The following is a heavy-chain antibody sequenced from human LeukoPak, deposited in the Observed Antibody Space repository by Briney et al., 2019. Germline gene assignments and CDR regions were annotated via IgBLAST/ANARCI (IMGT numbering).Heavy chain of an antibody. D-gene: IGHD3-22*01. CDR2: INPNSGGT. J-gene: IGHJ4*02. CDR1: GYTLTGYY. Sequence: ASVKVSCKASGYTLTGYYIHWVRLAPGQGLEWMGWINPNSGGTNYAQTFQGRVTMTSNTSISTAYMELSRLTSDDTAVYYCARGPSGGYYWGQGTLVTVSS. CDR3: ARGPSGGYY. V-gene: IGHV1-2*02.